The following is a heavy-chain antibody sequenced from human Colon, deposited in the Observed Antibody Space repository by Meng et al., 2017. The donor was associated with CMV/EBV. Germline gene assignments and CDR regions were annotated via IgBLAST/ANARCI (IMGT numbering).Heavy chain of an antibody. CDR3: ARVDGG. J-gene: IGHJ4*02. CDR2: TNPYNGGT. D-gene: IGHD3-16*01. CDR1: GYTFTAYY. Sequence: ASVKVSCKVSGYTFTAYYLHWVRQAPGEGLEWMGWTNPYNGGTNYAQKFQGRVTMSSDTSISTAYMEVTRLRSDDTAVDYCARVDGGWGQGTQVTVSS. V-gene: IGHV1-2*02.